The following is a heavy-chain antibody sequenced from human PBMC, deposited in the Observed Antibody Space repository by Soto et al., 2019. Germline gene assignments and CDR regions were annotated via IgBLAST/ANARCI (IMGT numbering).Heavy chain of an antibody. Sequence: GGSLRLSCAASGFTFSSYGMHWVRQAPGKGLEWVAVIWYDGSNKYYADSVKGRFTISRDNSKNTLYLQMNSLRAEDTALYYCSKDKPKYYGMDAWGQGTTVTVSS. CDR1: GFTFSSYG. J-gene: IGHJ6*02. V-gene: IGHV3-33*06. CDR2: IWYDGSNK. CDR3: SKDKPKYYGMDA.